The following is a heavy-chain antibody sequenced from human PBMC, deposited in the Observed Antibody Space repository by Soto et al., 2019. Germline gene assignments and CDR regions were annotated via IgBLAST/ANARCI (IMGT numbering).Heavy chain of an antibody. V-gene: IGHV3-23*01. CDR3: AKGRGIIVGNSHWYFDL. J-gene: IGHJ2*01. CDR1: GFTFSSYA. Sequence: EVQLLESGGGLVQPGGSLRLSCAASGFTFSSYAMTWVRQAPGKGLEWISAISGSGGTTYYADSVKGRFTISRDNSKNXXDLQMNSLRAEDTAVYYCAKGRGIIVGNSHWYFDLWGRGTLVTVSS. CDR2: ISGSGGTT. D-gene: IGHD1-26*01.